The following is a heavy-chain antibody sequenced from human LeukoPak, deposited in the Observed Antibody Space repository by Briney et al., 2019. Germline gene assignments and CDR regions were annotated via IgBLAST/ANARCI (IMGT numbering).Heavy chain of an antibody. CDR3: ARWYYYDSSGSKGNAFDI. CDR1: GYTFTGYY. CDR2: IDPNSGGT. V-gene: IGHV1-2*02. D-gene: IGHD3-22*01. J-gene: IGHJ3*02. Sequence: ASVKVSCKASGYTFTGYYMHWVRQAPGQGLERMGWIDPNSGGTNYAQKFQGRVTMTRDTSISTAYMELSRLRSDDTAVYYCARWYYYDSSGSKGNAFDIWGQGTMVTVSS.